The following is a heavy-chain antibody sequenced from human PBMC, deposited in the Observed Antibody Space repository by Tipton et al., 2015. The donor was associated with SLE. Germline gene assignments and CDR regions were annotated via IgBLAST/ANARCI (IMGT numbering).Heavy chain of an antibody. J-gene: IGHJ4*02. CDR3: SRMASTNAL. V-gene: IGHV4-61*01. Sequence: GLVKPSETLTLTCTLSGGSITSTYYYWSWIRQPPGKGLEWIGYIYYTGSTKYSPSLKSRVAISVDTSKNQFPLRLSSVTAADTAVYYCSRMASTNALWGQGTLVSVSS. CDR1: GGSITSTYYY. CDR2: IYYTGST. D-gene: IGHD5-24*01.